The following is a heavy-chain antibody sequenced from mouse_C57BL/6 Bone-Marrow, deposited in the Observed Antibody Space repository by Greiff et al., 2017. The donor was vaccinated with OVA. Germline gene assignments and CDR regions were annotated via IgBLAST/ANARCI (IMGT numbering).Heavy chain of an antibody. CDR1: GYTFTSYW. D-gene: IGHD3-2*02. Sequence: QVQLQQPGAELVRPGSSVKLSCKASGYTFTSYWMDWVKQRPGQGLEWIGNIYPSDSETHYNQKFKDKATLTVDKSSSTAYMQLSSLTSEDSAVYYCARNDEDSSSWFPYWGQGTLVTVSA. V-gene: IGHV1-61*01. CDR3: ARNDEDSSSWFPY. J-gene: IGHJ3*01. CDR2: IYPSDSET.